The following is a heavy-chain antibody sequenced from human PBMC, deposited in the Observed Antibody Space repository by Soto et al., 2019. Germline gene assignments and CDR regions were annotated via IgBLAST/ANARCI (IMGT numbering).Heavy chain of an antibody. CDR2: ISGSGGST. CDR3: AKAILTGCREPFDY. Sequence: EVQLLESGGGLVQPGGSLRLSCAASGFTFSTYAMSWVRQAPGTGLEWVSAISGSGGSTYYADSVKGRFTISRDNSKNTLYLQMNSLRAEDTVVYYCAKAILTGCREPFDYWGQGTLVTVSS. D-gene: IGHD3-9*01. V-gene: IGHV3-23*01. J-gene: IGHJ4*02. CDR1: GFTFSTYA.